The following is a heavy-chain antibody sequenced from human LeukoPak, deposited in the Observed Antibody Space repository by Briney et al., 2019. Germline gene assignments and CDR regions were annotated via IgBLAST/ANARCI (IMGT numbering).Heavy chain of an antibody. D-gene: IGHD3-22*01. J-gene: IGHJ4*02. CDR3: ASVYDSSGYPSDY. CDR2: IYSGGST. Sequence: PGGSLLLPCSASEITVISNYMSWVRQPPGKGLEGGSVIYSGGSTYYADSAKGRFVISRDNSKNTLFLQKNRLRAEDTAVYYCASVYDSSGYPSDYWGQGTLVTVSS. V-gene: IGHV3-53*01. CDR1: EITVISNY.